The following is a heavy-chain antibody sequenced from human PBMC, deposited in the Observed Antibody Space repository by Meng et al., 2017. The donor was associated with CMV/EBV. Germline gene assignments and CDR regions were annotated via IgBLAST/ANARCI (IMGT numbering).Heavy chain of an antibody. V-gene: IGHV5-51*01. CDR1: GYSFTSYW. CDR2: IYPGDSDT. D-gene: IGHD2-2*02. J-gene: IGHJ6*02. CDR3: ARSGYCSSTSCYTAYGMDV. Sequence: GGSLRLSCKGSGYSFTSYWIGWVRQMPGKGLEWMGIIYPGDSDTRYSPSFQGQVTISAGKSISTAYLQWSSLKASDTAMYYCARSGYCSSTSCYTAYGMDVWGQGTTVTVSS.